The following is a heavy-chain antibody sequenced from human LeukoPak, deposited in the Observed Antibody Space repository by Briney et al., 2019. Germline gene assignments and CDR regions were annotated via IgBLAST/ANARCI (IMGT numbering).Heavy chain of an antibody. D-gene: IGHD2-8*01. CDR2: IYQSGGT. V-gene: IGHV4-38-2*01. Sequence: PSETLSLICAVSNYSISSGYYWGWIRQPPGKGLEWIGSIYQSGGTYYTPSLKSRVTISIDTSKNQFSLMLSSVSAADTAVYYCARHGNGHAYSYYYMDVWDKGTTVTVSS. CDR3: ARHGNGHAYSYYYMDV. CDR1: NYSISSGYY. J-gene: IGHJ6*03.